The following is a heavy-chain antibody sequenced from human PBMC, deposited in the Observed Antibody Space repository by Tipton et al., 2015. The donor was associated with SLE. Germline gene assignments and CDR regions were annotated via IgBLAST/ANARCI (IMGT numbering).Heavy chain of an antibody. CDR1: GGSISSGGYY. CDR3: ARTYYGSNGAFDM. V-gene: IGHV4-31*03. D-gene: IGHD3-10*01. J-gene: IGHJ3*02. Sequence: TLSLTCTVSGGSISSGGYYWSWIRQHPGKGLEWIGYIYYSGSTYYNPSLKSRVTISVDTSKNQISLQLTSVTAADTAVYYCARTYYGSNGAFDMWGQGTMVTVSS. CDR2: IYYSGST.